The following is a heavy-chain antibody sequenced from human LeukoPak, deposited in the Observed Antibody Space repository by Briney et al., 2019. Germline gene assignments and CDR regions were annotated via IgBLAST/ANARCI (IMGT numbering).Heavy chain of an antibody. Sequence: GGSLRLSCAASGFTFSSYGMHWVRQAPGKGLEWVAFIRYDGSNKYYADSVKGRFTISRDNAKNSLYLQMNSLRAEDTAVYYCARNCGGDCYYALDIWDQGTMVTVSS. CDR1: GFTFSSYG. CDR2: IRYDGSNK. V-gene: IGHV3-30*02. CDR3: ARNCGGDCYYALDI. J-gene: IGHJ3*02. D-gene: IGHD2-21*02.